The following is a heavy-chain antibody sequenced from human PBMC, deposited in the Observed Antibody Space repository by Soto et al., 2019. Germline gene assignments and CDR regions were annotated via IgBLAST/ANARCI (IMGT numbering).Heavy chain of an antibody. Sequence: PGGSLRLSCAASGFTFSSYGMHWVRQAPGKGLEWVAVISYDGSNKYYADSVKGRFTISRDNSKNTLYLQMNSLRAEDTAVYYCAKDAGSSWYWSYWGQGTLVTVSS. V-gene: IGHV3-30*18. D-gene: IGHD6-13*01. CDR1: GFTFSSYG. J-gene: IGHJ4*02. CDR2: ISYDGSNK. CDR3: AKDAGSSWYWSY.